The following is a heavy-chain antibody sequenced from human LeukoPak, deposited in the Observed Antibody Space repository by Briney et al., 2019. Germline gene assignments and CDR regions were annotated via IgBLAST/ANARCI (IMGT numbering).Heavy chain of an antibody. J-gene: IGHJ4*02. V-gene: IGHV4-38-2*02. CDR2: IYHSGST. CDR3: ARDRGVSQSYFDY. D-gene: IGHD3-10*01. Sequence: SETLSLTCTVSGYSISSGYYWGWIRQPPGKGLEWIGSIYHSGSTYYNPSLKSRVTISVDTSKNQFSLKLSSVTAADTAVYYCARDRGVSQSYFDYWGQGTLVTVSS. CDR1: GYSISSGYY.